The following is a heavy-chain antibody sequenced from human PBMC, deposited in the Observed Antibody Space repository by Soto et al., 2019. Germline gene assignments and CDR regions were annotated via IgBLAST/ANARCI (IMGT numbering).Heavy chain of an antibody. CDR3: ARGGIVVVVAATRRFDY. CDR2: INHSGST. CDR1: GGSFSGYY. J-gene: IGHJ4*02. V-gene: IGHV4-34*01. Sequence: SEALSLTCAVYGGSFSGYYWSWIRQPPGKGLEWIGEINHSGSTNYNPSLKSRVTISVDTSKNQFSLKLSSVTAADTAVYYCARGGIVVVVAATRRFDYWGQGTLVTVSS. D-gene: IGHD2-15*01.